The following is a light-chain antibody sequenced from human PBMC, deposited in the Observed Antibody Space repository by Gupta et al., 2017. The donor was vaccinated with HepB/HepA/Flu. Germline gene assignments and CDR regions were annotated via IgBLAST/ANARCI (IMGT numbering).Light chain of an antibody. CDR2: QES. J-gene: IGLJ2*01. CDR1: KLGDKY. Sequence: SYELTQPPSLSVSPGQTAIITCSGDKLGDKYACWYQQKPGQSPVLVIYQESKRPSGIPERFFSANSGNNAAPLISGTQAMEDDDDYCQAWDSSTGGFGGGTKLTVL. V-gene: IGLV3-1*01. CDR3: QAWDSSTGG.